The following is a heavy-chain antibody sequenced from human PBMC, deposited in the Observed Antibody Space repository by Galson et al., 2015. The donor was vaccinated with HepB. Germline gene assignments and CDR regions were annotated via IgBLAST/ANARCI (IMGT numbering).Heavy chain of an antibody. J-gene: IGHJ6*02. CDR2: IKSKTDGGTT. CDR1: GFTFSNAW. Sequence: SLRLSCAASGFTFSNAWMSWVRQAPGKGLEWVGRIKSKTDGGTTDYAAPVKGRFTISRDDSKNTLYLQMNSLKTEDTAVYYCAYHKVVAGTRGYSYYYGMAVWGQETTVTVSS. V-gene: IGHV3-15*01. CDR3: AYHKVVAGTRGYSYYYGMAV. D-gene: IGHD6-19*01.